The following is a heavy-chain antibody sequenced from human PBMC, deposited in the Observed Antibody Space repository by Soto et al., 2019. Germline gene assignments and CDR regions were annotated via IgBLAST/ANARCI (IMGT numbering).Heavy chain of an antibody. V-gene: IGHV3-23*05. D-gene: IGHD2-2*01. CDR3: AKDTYSRSWYF. Sequence: EVQLLESGGDLVQPWGSLRLSCAASGFTFTNYLMTWVRQAPGKGLEWVSSIDKSGGDTYYADSVKGRFTISRDNSKNTLYLQMNGLRAEDTALYYCAKDTYSRSWYFWGPGTLVTVSS. CDR1: GFTFTNYL. CDR2: IDKSGGDT. J-gene: IGHJ4*02.